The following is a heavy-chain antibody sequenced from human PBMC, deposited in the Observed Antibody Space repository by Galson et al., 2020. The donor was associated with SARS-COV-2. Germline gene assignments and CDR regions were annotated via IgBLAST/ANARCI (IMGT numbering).Heavy chain of an antibody. CDR2: INLDRDKV. J-gene: IGHJ6*02. CDR1: DLNIDKYA. Sequence: LKIYWVGSDLNIDKYAMHWIRQAPGKGLERVGGINLDRDKVGHADSVKGRFTISKDNAKKTRYLQINSLTPDDTACYYCGKDDPPGGLSVCGQGTTGALSS. CDR3: GKDDPPGGLSV. V-gene: IGHV3-9*01. D-gene: IGHD3-10*01.